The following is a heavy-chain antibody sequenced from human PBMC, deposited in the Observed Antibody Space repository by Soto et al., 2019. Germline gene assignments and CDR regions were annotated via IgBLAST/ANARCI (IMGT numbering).Heavy chain of an antibody. Sequence: QVQLVQSGAEVKKPGSSVKVSCKASGGTFGSYAISWVRQAPGQGLEWMGGIIPIPGTANYAQKFQGRVTIAADESTSTAYMELCSLISEDTAVYYCARSQGSSTSLEIYYYYYYGMDVWGQGTTVTVSS. V-gene: IGHV1-69*01. D-gene: IGHD2-2*01. CDR3: ARSQGSSTSLEIYYYYYYGMDV. CDR2: IIPIPGTA. CDR1: GGTFGSYA. J-gene: IGHJ6*02.